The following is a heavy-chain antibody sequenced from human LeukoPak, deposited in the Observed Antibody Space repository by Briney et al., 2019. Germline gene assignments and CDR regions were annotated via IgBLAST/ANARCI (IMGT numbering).Heavy chain of an antibody. CDR3: ARDRGLLIQQSIAALDAFDI. V-gene: IGHV4-59*12. D-gene: IGHD6-6*01. Sequence: SETLSLTCTVSGGSISSYYWSWIRQPPGKGLEWIGYIYYSGSTYYNPSLKSRVTISVDTSKNQFSLKLSSVTAADTAVYYCARDRGLLIQQSIAALDAFDIWGQGTMVTVSS. J-gene: IGHJ3*02. CDR1: GGSISSYY. CDR2: IYYSGST.